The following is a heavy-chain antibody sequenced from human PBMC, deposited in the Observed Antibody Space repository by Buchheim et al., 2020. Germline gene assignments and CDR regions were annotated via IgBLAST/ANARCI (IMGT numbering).Heavy chain of an antibody. J-gene: IGHJ6*02. CDR2: INSNGDT. Sequence: EAQLVESGGDLVQPGGSLRLSCAASGFTFRNHAMHWVRQAPGKGLEYVSSINSNGDTYYANSVKGRFIISRDNSKNILYLQMGSLRVEDRAVYYCAREVPYYYAMDVWGQGTT. CDR1: GFTFRNHA. CDR3: AREVPYYYAMDV. V-gene: IGHV3-64*01.